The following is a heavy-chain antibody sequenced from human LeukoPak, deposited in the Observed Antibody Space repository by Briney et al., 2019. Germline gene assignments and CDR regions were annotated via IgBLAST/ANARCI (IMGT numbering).Heavy chain of an antibody. D-gene: IGHD1-26*01. J-gene: IGHJ4*02. CDR1: GFTFSDYY. CDR2: ISGSGSTI. Sequence: GGSLRLSCAAAGFTFSDYYIRWIRQAPGKGLEWVAYISGSGSTIYYADSMKGRFTISRDNAKDSLYLQINSLRAEDTAMYYCAREVVGATFDYWGQGTLVTVSS. V-gene: IGHV3-11*04. CDR3: AREVVGATFDY.